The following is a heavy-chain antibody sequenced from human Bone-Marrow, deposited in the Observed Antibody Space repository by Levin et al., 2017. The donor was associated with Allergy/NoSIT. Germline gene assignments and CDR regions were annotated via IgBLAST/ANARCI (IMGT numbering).Heavy chain of an antibody. CDR2: ISGSGNNI. J-gene: IGHJ4*02. V-gene: IGHV3-23*01. D-gene: IGHD2-21*01. Sequence: GDSLKISCAASGFTFNNYGLSWVRQAPGKGLEWVSAISGSGNNIYYADSVRGRFTISRDNSKNTLDLQLNSLTAEDTAVYYCAKWASYCGGDCYWFAPFDCWGQGALVTVSS. CDR3: AKWASYCGGDCYWFAPFDC. CDR1: GFTFNNYG.